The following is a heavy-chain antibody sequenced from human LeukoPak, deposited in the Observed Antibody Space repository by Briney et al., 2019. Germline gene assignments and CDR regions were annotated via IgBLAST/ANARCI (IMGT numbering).Heavy chain of an antibody. J-gene: IGHJ6*02. CDR1: GFTFSSCG. Sequence: GGSLRLSCAASGFTFSSCGMHWVRQAPGKGLEGGAVISYDGSNKYYADSVKGRFTISRDNSKNTLYLQMNSLRAEDTAVYYCAKDRKAAAGTAHVHGMDVWGQGTTVTVSS. CDR2: ISYDGSNK. V-gene: IGHV3-30*18. D-gene: IGHD6-13*01. CDR3: AKDRKAAAGTAHVHGMDV.